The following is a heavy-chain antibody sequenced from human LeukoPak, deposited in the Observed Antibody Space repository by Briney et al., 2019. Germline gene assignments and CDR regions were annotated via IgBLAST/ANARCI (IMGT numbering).Heavy chain of an antibody. CDR3: AKGVSSWYLDY. CDR1: GFTFSSYA. J-gene: IGHJ4*02. Sequence: GGSLRLSCAASGFTFSSYAMSWVRQAPGKGLEWVSGISGSGGSTYYTDSVKGRFTISRDNSKNTLHLQMNSLRAEDTAVYYCAKGVSSWYLDYWGQGTLVTVSS. D-gene: IGHD6-13*01. CDR2: ISGSGGST. V-gene: IGHV3-23*01.